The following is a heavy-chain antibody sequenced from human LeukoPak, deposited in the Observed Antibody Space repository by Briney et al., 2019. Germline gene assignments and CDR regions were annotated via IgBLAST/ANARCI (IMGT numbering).Heavy chain of an antibody. CDR2: INRDGSDK. J-gene: IGHJ4*02. D-gene: IGHD2-21*01. CDR1: GFTFSNFW. V-gene: IGHV3-7*01. Sequence: PGGSLRLSCAVSGFTFSNFWMTWARQAPGKGLEWVANINRDGSDKYYVDSMKGRFTISRDNAKNSLYLQMNSLRAEDTAVYYCARDLLIASYDYWGQGTLVTVSS. CDR3: ARDLLIASYDY.